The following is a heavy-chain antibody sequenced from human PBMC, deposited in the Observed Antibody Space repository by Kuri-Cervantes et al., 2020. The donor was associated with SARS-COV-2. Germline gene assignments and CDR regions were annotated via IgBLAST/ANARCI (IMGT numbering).Heavy chain of an antibody. Sequence: TLSLTCAVSGGSISSGGYPWSWIRQPPGKGLEWIGYIYYSGSTYYNPSLKSRVTISVDTSKNQFSLKLSSVTAADTAVYYCARQAECCWGQGTLVTVSS. CDR1: GGSISSGGYP. J-gene: IGHJ4*02. D-gene: IGHD3-3*01. CDR2: IYYSGST. CDR3: ARQAECC. V-gene: IGHV4-30-2*03.